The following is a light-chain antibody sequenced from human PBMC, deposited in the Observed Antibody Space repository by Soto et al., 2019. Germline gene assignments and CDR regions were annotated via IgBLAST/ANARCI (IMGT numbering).Light chain of an antibody. CDR2: DAS. CDR1: QSISNY. V-gene: IGKV3-11*01. CDR3: QKRGNWPQ. J-gene: IGKJ5*01. Sequence: EIVLTQSPATLSLSPGETATLSCRASQSISNYLACYQHRPGQAPRLLISDASNRATGIPARFSGSGSGTDFTLTISGLEPEDFAIYYCQKRGNWPQFGQGTRLEIK.